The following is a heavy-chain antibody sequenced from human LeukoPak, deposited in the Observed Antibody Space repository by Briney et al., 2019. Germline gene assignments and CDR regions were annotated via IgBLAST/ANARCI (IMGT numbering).Heavy chain of an antibody. Sequence: SETLSLTCTVSGGSISSYYWTWIRQPPGKGLEWIGYIYDSGRTNYNPSLKSRVTISVDTSKNQFSLKLSSVTAADTAVYYCARRTYYDILTGYVFDYWGQGTLVTVSS. CDR3: ARRTYYDILTGYVFDY. CDR2: IYDSGRT. D-gene: IGHD3-9*01. V-gene: IGHV4-59*12. CDR1: GGSISSYY. J-gene: IGHJ4*02.